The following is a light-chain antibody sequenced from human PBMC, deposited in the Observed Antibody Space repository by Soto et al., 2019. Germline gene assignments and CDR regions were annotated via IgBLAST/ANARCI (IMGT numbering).Light chain of an antibody. J-gene: IGKJ1*01. Sequence: DIQMTQSPSSLSASVGNRVTITCQASQNINSYLNWYQQKPGKAPNLLIYAASNLETGVPSRFSGSGSGTDFTLTISSLQPEDSATYYCQHYNTYSGAFGQGTKVDIK. CDR3: QHYNTYSGA. CDR2: AAS. CDR1: QNINSY. V-gene: IGKV1-33*01.